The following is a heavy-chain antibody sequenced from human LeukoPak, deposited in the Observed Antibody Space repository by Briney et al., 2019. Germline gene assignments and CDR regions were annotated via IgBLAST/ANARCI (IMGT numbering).Heavy chain of an antibody. D-gene: IGHD1-26*01. J-gene: IGHJ5*02. CDR3: ARDNSVGDNAWWFDP. CDR2: INPTGGST. Sequence: ASVKVSCKASGGTFHSYTISWVRQAPGQGLEWMGLINPTGGSTGYAQKFQGRVTMTRDMSTSTDYMELSSLRSEDTAIYYCARDNSVGDNAWWFDPWGQGTLVTVSS. V-gene: IGHV1-46*02. CDR1: GGTFHSYT.